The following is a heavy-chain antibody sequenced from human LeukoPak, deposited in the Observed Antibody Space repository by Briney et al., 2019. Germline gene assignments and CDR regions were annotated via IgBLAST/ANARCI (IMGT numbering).Heavy chain of an antibody. CDR3: ASSKNSYGYEGGFDY. CDR2: INPNSGGT. D-gene: IGHD5-18*01. J-gene: IGHJ4*02. CDR1: GGTFSSYA. Sequence: GASVKVSCKASGGTFSSYAISWVRQAPGQGLEWMGWINPNSGGTNYAQKFQGRVTMTRDTSISTAYMELSRLRSDDTAVYYCASSKNSYGYEGGFDYRGQGTLGNVFS. V-gene: IGHV1-2*02.